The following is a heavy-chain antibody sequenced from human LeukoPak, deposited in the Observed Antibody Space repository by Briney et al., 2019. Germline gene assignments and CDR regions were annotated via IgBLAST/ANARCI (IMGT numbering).Heavy chain of an antibody. V-gene: IGHV5-51*01. CDR2: IYPGDSDT. CDR3: ARQRWLAADAFDI. D-gene: IGHD6-19*01. J-gene: IGHJ3*02. Sequence: GESLKISCKGSGYSFTIYWIGWVRQMPGKGLEWMGIIYPGDSDTRYSPSFQGQVTISADKSISTAYLQWSSLKASDSAMYYCARQRWLAADAFDIWGQGTMLTVSS. CDR1: GYSFTIYW.